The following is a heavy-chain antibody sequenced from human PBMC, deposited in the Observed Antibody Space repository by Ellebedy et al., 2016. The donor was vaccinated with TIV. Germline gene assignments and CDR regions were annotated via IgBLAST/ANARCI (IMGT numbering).Heavy chain of an antibody. V-gene: IGHV3-23*01. Sequence: GESLKISXAASGFTFSSYAMSWVRQAPGKGLEWVSAISGSGGSTYYADSVKGRFTISRDNSKNTLYLQMNSLRAEDTAVYYCAKGSYGDYPRIYFDYWGQGTLVTVSS. J-gene: IGHJ4*02. CDR3: AKGSYGDYPRIYFDY. CDR1: GFTFSSYA. CDR2: ISGSGGST. D-gene: IGHD4-17*01.